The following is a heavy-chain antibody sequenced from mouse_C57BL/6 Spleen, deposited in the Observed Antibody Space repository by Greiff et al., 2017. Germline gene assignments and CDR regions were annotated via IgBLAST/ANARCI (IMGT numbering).Heavy chain of an antibody. D-gene: IGHD1-1*01. CDR2: IHPSDSDT. Sequence: QVQLQQPGAELVKPGASVKVSCKASGYTFTSYWMHWVKQRPGQGLEWIGRIHPSDSDTNYNQKFKGKATLTVDKSSSTAYMQLSSLTSEDSSVYYCAMGGFTTVVAFDYWGQGTTLTVSS. CDR3: AMGGFTTVVAFDY. CDR1: GYTFTSYW. V-gene: IGHV1-74*01. J-gene: IGHJ2*01.